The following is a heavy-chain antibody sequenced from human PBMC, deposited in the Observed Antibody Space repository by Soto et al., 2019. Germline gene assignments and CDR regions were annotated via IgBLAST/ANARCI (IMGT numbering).Heavy chain of an antibody. Sequence: GGSLRLSCAASGFTFSSYSMNWVRQAPGKVLEWVSYISSSSSTIYYADSVKGRFTISRDNAKNSLYLQMNSLRAEDTAVYYCARDDIAARPDYYYYMDVWGKGTTVTVSS. CDR3: ARDDIAARPDYYYYMDV. D-gene: IGHD6-6*01. CDR1: GFTFSSYS. V-gene: IGHV3-48*04. J-gene: IGHJ6*03. CDR2: ISSSSSTI.